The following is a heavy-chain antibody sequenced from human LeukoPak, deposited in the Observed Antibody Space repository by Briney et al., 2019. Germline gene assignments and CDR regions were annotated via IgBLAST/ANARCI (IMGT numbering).Heavy chain of an antibody. V-gene: IGHV4-34*01. D-gene: IGHD5-18*01. CDR1: GGSFSGYY. CDR2: INHSGST. CDR3: ARDQRGYSYGPGDY. J-gene: IGHJ4*02. Sequence: PSETLSLTCAVYGGSFSGYYWSWIRQPPGKGLEWIGEINHSGSTNYNPSLKSRVTISVDTSKNQFSLKLSSVTAADTAVYYCARDQRGYSYGPGDYWGQGTLVTVSS.